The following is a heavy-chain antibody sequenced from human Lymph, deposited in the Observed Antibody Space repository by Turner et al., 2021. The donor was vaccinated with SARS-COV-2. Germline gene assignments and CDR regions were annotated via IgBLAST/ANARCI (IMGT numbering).Heavy chain of an antibody. CDR3: ARQNVNNWVDH. D-gene: IGHD1-1*01. CDR1: GCPMKNYY. V-gene: IGHV4-59*08. Sequence: VQLPESGPRLVKPLGTLSLTCTVSGCPMKNYYWSWIRKPPGQRLEWIEFIFYRGSTNSIPSHKSRVTISVETSEIKFSLTLTYVTAADTAIYYCARQNVNNWVDHWGQGTLVTVSS. J-gene: IGHJ5*02. CDR2: IFYRGST.